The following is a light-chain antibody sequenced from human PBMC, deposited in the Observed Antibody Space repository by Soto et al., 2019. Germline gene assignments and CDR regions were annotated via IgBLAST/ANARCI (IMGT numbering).Light chain of an antibody. CDR3: MQALETPYT. Sequence: DIVMTQSPLSLPVTPGEPASISCRSSRSLLHSSGNNYLDWYLQKPGQSPQFLIYLGSNRASGVPDRFSGSGSGTDFTLKISRVEAEDVGIYYCMQALETPYTFGPGTKLEIK. CDR1: RSLLHSSGNNY. V-gene: IGKV2-28*01. J-gene: IGKJ2*01. CDR2: LGS.